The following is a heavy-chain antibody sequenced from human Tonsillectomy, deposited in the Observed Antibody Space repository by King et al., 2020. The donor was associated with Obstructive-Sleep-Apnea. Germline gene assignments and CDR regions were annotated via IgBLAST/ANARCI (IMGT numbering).Heavy chain of an antibody. CDR3: AKDISPLNIAVTGT. Sequence: VQLVESGGVVVQPGGSLRLSCAASGFTFDDYAMHWVRQTPGKGLEWVSLISWDGGSTYYADSVKGRFTISRDNSKNSLYLQMNSLRAEDTALYYCAKDISPLNIAVTGTWGQGTLVTVSS. CDR1: GFTFDDYA. V-gene: IGHV3-43D*03. D-gene: IGHD6-19*01. CDR2: ISWDGGST. J-gene: IGHJ5*02.